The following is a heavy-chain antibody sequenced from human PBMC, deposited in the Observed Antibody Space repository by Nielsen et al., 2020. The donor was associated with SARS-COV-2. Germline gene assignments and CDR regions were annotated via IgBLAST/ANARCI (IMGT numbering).Heavy chain of an antibody. CDR3: ARGGGSSGWFDP. CDR2: IYPGDSET. D-gene: IGHD6-19*01. Sequence: GGSLRLSCQASGYTFIYQWIGWVRQTPGKGLEWMGIIYPGDSETRYSPSFQGQVIISADKSIDTAYLQWTSLKASDTAMYYCARGGGSSGWFDPWGQGTLVTVSS. V-gene: IGHV5-51*01. J-gene: IGHJ5*02. CDR1: GYTFIYQW.